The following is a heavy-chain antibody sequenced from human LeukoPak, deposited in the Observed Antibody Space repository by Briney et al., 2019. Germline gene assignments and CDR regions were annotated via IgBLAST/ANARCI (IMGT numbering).Heavy chain of an antibody. CDR3: ARDNSVGDNAWWFDP. Sequence: HWASVKVSCKASGYTFTSYYMHWVRQAPGQGLEWMGLINPTGDSTGYAQKFQGRVTMTRDMSTSTDFMELSSLRSEDTAVYYCARDNSVGDNAWWFDPWGQGTLVTVSS. J-gene: IGHJ5*02. CDR1: GYTFTSYY. V-gene: IGHV1-46*01. D-gene: IGHD1-26*01. CDR2: INPTGDST.